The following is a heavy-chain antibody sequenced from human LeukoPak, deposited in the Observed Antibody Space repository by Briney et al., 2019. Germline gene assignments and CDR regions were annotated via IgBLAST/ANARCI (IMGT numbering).Heavy chain of an antibody. CDR1: GFTFDDYG. V-gene: IGHV3-20*04. CDR3: TREVWGIHSFDI. Sequence: GGSLRLSCAASGFTFDDYGMSWVRQAPGKGLEWVSGINWNGGITGYADSVKGRFTFSRDNAKNSLYLQMNSLRAEDTALYYCTREVWGIHSFDIWGQGTMVTASS. D-gene: IGHD7-27*01. J-gene: IGHJ3*02. CDR2: INWNGGIT.